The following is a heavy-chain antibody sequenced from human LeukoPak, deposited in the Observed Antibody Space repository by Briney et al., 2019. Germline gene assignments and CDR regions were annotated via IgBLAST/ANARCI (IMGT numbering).Heavy chain of an antibody. CDR1: GFTFSAYV. CDR3: ARNGGYTRGWTYGAGDY. V-gene: IGHV3-30*04. D-gene: IGHD6-19*01. Sequence: GGSLRLSCAASGFTFSAYVMHWVRQAPGKGLECVAVISNDGNEKYYADSVKGRFSISRDNSKNTLYLQMSSLRTEDTAVYYCARNGGYTRGWTYGAGDYWGQGNLVTVSS. J-gene: IGHJ4*01. CDR2: ISNDGNEK.